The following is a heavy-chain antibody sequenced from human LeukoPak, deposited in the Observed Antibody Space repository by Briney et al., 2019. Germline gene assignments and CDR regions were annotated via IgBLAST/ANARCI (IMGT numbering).Heavy chain of an antibody. Sequence: GGSLRLSCAASGFSFGSYSMNWVRQAPGKGLEWVSSISSSSSYIYYADSVKGRFTISRDNAKNSLYLQMNSLRAEDTAVYYCAREGIQLWSRDAFDIWGQGTMVTVSS. CDR2: ISSSSSYI. V-gene: IGHV3-21*01. D-gene: IGHD5-18*01. J-gene: IGHJ3*02. CDR1: GFSFGSYS. CDR3: AREGIQLWSRDAFDI.